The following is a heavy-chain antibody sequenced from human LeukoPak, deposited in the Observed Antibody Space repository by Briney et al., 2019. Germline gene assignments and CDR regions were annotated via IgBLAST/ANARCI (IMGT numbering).Heavy chain of an antibody. CDR3: ATVYSYDSSAYYRLDY. J-gene: IGHJ4*02. CDR2: FDPEDGET. V-gene: IGHV1-24*01. CDR1: GYTLTELS. Sequence: ASVKVSCKVSGYTLTELSMHWVRQAPGKGLEWMGRFDPEDGETIYAQKFQGRVTMTADTSTDTAYMELSSLRSEDTAVYYCATVYSYDSSAYYRLDYWGQGTLVTVSS. D-gene: IGHD3-22*01.